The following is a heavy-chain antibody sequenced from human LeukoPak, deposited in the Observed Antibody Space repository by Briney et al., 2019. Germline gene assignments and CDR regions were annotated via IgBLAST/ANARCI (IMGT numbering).Heavy chain of an antibody. J-gene: IGHJ2*01. D-gene: IGHD2-21*02. Sequence: PSETLSLTCTVSGGSVSSYYWSWIRQPPGKGLEWIGYIYYSGSTNYNPSLKSRVTISVDTSKNQFSLKLSSVTAADTAVYYCARSVVVTRYFDLWGRGTLVTVSS. V-gene: IGHV4-59*02. CDR2: IYYSGST. CDR3: ARSVVVTRYFDL. CDR1: GGSVSSYY.